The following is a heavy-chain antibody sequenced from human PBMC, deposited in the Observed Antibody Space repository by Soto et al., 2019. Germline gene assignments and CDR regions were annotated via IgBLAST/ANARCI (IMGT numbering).Heavy chain of an antibody. J-gene: IGHJ5*02. Sequence: ESGPTLVNPTQTLTLTCTFSGFSLSTSGLGVGWIRQPPGKALEWLALIYWDDDKRYSPSLKSRLTITKDTSKNQVVLTMTNMDPVDTATYYCARSLGEPAAIRQSDPWGQGTLVTVSS. V-gene: IGHV2-5*02. CDR3: ARSLGEPAAIRQSDP. CDR1: GFSLSTSGLG. CDR2: IYWDDDK. D-gene: IGHD2-2*01.